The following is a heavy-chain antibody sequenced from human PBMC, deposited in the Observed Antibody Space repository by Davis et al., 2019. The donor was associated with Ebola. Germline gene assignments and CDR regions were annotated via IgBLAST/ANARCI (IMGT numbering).Heavy chain of an antibody. D-gene: IGHD6-13*01. Sequence: AASVKVSCKASGFILTNYAMHWVRQAPGQRLEWMGWINAGNGNTKYSQKFQGRVTITRDTSASTAYMELSSLRSDDTAVYYCARDWGSWYSYYYYYYGMDVWGQGTTVTVSS. CDR3: ARDWGSWYSYYYYYYGMDV. CDR1: GFILTNYA. V-gene: IGHV1-3*01. CDR2: INAGNGNT. J-gene: IGHJ6*02.